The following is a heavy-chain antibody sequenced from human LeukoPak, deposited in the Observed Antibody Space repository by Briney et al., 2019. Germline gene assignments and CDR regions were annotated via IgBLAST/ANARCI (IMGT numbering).Heavy chain of an antibody. Sequence: GRSLRLSCAASGLTFSSYGMHWVRQAPGKGLEWVASISYDGSNKYYADSVKGRLTSSRDNSKNTLYLQMNSLRAEDAAVYYCARDAGYYDSSGYLDYWGQGTLVTVSS. CDR3: ARDAGYYDSSGYLDY. V-gene: IGHV3-30-3*01. CDR2: ISYDGSNK. D-gene: IGHD3-22*01. CDR1: GLTFSSYG. J-gene: IGHJ4*02.